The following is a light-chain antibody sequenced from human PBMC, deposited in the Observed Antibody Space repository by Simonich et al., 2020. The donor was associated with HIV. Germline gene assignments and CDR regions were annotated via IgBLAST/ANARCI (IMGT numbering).Light chain of an antibody. Sequence: DIVMTQSPDSLAVSLGERATINCRSSQSVLYRSSNKNYLAWYQQKPGQPPKLLIYWASTRESGVPDRFSGSGSGTDFTLTISSLQSEDFAVYYCQQYNNWPPYTFGQGTKLEIK. CDR2: WAS. CDR1: QSVLYRSSNKNY. J-gene: IGKJ2*01. V-gene: IGKV4-1*01. CDR3: QQYNNWPPYT.